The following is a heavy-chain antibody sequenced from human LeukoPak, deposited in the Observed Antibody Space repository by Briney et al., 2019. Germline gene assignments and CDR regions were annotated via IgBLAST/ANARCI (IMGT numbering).Heavy chain of an antibody. Sequence: GGSLRLSCAASGFTVSSNYMSWVRQAPGKGLEWVSVIYSGGSTYYADSVKGRFTISRDNSKNTLYLQVNSLRAEDTAVYYCARDRYSGWYLGYWGQGTLVTVSS. CDR2: IYSGGST. D-gene: IGHD6-19*01. CDR3: ARDRYSGWYLGY. V-gene: IGHV3-66*02. J-gene: IGHJ4*02. CDR1: GFTVSSNY.